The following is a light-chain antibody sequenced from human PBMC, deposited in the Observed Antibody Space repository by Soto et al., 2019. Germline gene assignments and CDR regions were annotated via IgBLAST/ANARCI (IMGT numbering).Light chain of an antibody. V-gene: IGKV1-9*01. J-gene: IGKJ5*01. Sequence: DIQLTQAPSFLSASAGDRVSITCRASQAISSYLAWYQQKPGKAPKLLIYAASTLESGVPSRFSATVSATEFSLTITSLQPEDFATYYCQQLFDSPITFGQGTRLEIK. CDR3: QQLFDSPIT. CDR2: AAS. CDR1: QAISSY.